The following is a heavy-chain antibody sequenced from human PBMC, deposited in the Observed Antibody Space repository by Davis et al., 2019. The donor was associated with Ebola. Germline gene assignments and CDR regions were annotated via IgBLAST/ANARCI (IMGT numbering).Heavy chain of an antibody. CDR2: IIPIFGTA. Sequence: SVKVSCKASGYTFTSYGISWVRQAPGQGLEWMGGIIPIFGTANYAQKFQGRVTITADESTSTAYMELSRLRSDDTAVYYCARTVAGAYWGQGTLVTVSS. CDR1: GYTFTSYG. J-gene: IGHJ4*02. D-gene: IGHD6-19*01. CDR3: ARTVAGAY. V-gene: IGHV1-69*13.